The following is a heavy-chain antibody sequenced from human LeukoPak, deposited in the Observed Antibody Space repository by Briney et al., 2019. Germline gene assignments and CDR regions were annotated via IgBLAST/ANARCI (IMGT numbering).Heavy chain of an antibody. Sequence: ASVKVSCKASGYTFTGYYMHWVRQAPGQGLERMGWINPNSGGTNYAQKFQGRVTMTRDTSISTAYMELSRLRSDDTAVCYCARDIYDSSGYQYYFDYWGQGTLVTVSS. CDR3: ARDIYDSSGYQYYFDY. J-gene: IGHJ4*02. V-gene: IGHV1-2*02. CDR2: INPNSGGT. D-gene: IGHD3-22*01. CDR1: GYTFTGYY.